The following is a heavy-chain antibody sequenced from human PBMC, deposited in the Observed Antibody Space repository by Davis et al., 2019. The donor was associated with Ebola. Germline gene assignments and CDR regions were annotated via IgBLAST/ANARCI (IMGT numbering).Heavy chain of an antibody. CDR1: GFSFSTYS. CDR2: MSYDGSKK. V-gene: IGHV3-30-3*01. J-gene: IGHJ4*02. D-gene: IGHD1-20*01. Sequence: GESLKISCAASGFSFSTYSIHWVRQGPGKGLEWVALMSYDGSKKSYADSVKGRFTISRDNSKNTLYLQMNSLRAEDTAVYFCARSKTHEYNWGYVYFDYWGQGTLVTVSS. CDR3: ARSKTHEYNWGYVYFDY.